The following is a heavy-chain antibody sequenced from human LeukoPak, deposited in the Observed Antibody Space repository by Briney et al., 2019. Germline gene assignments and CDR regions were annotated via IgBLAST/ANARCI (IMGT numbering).Heavy chain of an antibody. J-gene: IGHJ4*02. D-gene: IGHD2-2*01. Sequence: ASVKVSCKASGYTFIGYYMHWVRQAPGQGLEWMGWINPNSGGTNYAQKFQGRVTMTRDTSISTAYMELSRLRSDDTAVYYCARMGYCSSTSCYPYFDYWGQGTLVTVSS. CDR2: INPNSGGT. CDR1: GYTFIGYY. V-gene: IGHV1-2*02. CDR3: ARMGYCSSTSCYPYFDY.